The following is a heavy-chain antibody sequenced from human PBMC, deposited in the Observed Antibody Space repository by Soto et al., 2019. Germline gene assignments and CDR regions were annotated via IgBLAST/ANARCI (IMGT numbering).Heavy chain of an antibody. CDR3: ARSWYCNDGSCYSNY. CDR1: GYTFTSYN. D-gene: IGHD2-15*01. J-gene: IGHJ4*02. Sequence: ASVKVSCKASGYTFTSYNIIWVRQAPGQGLEWMGWISAYNGNTKYAQEFQGRVTTTTDTSTSTAYMELRSLRSDDTAAYYCARSWYCNDGSCYSNYWGQETLFTVSS. CDR2: ISAYNGNT. V-gene: IGHV1-18*01.